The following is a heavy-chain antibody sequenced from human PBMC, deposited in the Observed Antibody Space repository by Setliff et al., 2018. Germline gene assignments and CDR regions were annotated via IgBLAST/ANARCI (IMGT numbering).Heavy chain of an antibody. Sequence: GGSLSLTCNVSGGSIRSTGYYWGWIRQSPGKGLEWVSHISSGGSSIYYADSVKGRFAISRDNAKNSLYLQMHSLRAEDTAVYYCVRDVSRWLQFLGSFDQWGQGTLVTVSS. J-gene: IGHJ4*02. V-gene: IGHV3-11*01. CDR3: VRDVSRWLQFLGSFDQ. CDR1: GGSIRSTGYY. CDR2: ISSGGSSI. D-gene: IGHD5-12*01.